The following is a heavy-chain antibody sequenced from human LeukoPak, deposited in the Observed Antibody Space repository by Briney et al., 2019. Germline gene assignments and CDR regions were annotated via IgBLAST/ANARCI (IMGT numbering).Heavy chain of an antibody. CDR2: ISPYNGNT. J-gene: IGHJ6*02. D-gene: IGHD1-26*01. CDR3: ARDPKWEGWNTEGRVMDV. CDR1: GYTFMKYG. Sequence: ASVNVSCKASGYTFMKYGFSWVRQAPGQGLEWLGRISPYNGNTKYAEKFQGRVTMTTDTSTSTAYMELRSLRSDDTAVYHCARDPKWEGWNTEGRVMDVWGQGTTVTVSS. V-gene: IGHV1-18*01.